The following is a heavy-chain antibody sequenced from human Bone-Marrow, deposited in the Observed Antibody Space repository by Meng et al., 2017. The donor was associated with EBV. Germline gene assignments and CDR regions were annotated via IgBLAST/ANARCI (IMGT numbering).Heavy chain of an antibody. CDR3: ARSYGGSFYAVPLHY. V-gene: IGHV1-3*04. Sequence: QVQLVQSGAEVKKPGASATIYCKASGYNFINYAIHWVRQAPGQGLEWMGWINTGNDNTKYSQKFQGRVTITRDTSATTAYMDLSSLRSEDTAVYYCARSYGGSFYAVPLHYRGQGTLGTVS. CDR2: INTGNDNT. CDR1: GYNFINYA. D-gene: IGHD2-2*01. J-gene: IGHJ4*02.